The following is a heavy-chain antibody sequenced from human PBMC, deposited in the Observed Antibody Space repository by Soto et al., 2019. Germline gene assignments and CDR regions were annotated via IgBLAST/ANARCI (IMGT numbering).Heavy chain of an antibody. D-gene: IGHD3-3*01. V-gene: IGHV4-59*01. Sequence: SETLSLTCTVSDGSITNYYWSWIRQPPGKGLEWIGYIYYSGSTNYNPSLKSRVTISVDTSKNQFSLKLSSVTAADTAMYYCAREVRWSGYFTDWGRGTLVTVSS. CDR2: IYYSGST. CDR3: AREVRWSGYFTD. CDR1: DGSITNYY. J-gene: IGHJ4*02.